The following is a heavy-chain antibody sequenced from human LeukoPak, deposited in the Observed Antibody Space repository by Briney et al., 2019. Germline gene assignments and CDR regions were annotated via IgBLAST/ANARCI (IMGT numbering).Heavy chain of an antibody. J-gene: IGHJ4*02. CDR2: INQSGNT. V-gene: IGHV4-34*01. Sequence: SETLSLTCGVYGGSFSGYYWSWIRQSPGRGLEWIGEINQSGNTNYNPSLKSRVTISVDTSKRQFSLKLRSMTAADTGVYYCATKYRVTVAANPPYFDYWGQGTLVTVSS. CDR3: ATKYRVTVAANPPYFDY. CDR1: GGSFSGYY. D-gene: IGHD6-19*01.